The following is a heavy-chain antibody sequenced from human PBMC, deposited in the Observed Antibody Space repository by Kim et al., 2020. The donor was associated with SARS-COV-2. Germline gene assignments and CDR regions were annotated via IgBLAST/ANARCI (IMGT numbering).Heavy chain of an antibody. CDR3: ARHLNYYGSGRFFDY. V-gene: IGHV5-51*01. D-gene: IGHD3-10*01. J-gene: IGHJ4*02. Sequence: SFQGQVTISADKSISTAYLQWSSLKASDTAMYYCARHLNYYGSGRFFDYWGQGTLVTVSS.